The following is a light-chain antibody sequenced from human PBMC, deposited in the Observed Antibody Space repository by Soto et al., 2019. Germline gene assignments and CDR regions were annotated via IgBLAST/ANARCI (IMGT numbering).Light chain of an antibody. J-gene: IGKJ5*01. CDR2: AAS. V-gene: IGKV1-5*01. Sequence: DIQMTQSPSTLSASVGDRVTITCRASQSISSWLAWYQQKPGKAPKLLIYAASTLQSGVPSRFSGSGSGTDFTLTISCMQSEDFATYYCQQYYSYPPITLGQVTRLEIK. CDR3: QQYYSYPPIT. CDR1: QSISSW.